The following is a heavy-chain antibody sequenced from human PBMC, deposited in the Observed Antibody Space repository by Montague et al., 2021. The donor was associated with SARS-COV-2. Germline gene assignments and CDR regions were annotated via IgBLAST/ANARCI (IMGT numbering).Heavy chain of an antibody. CDR3: ARRALGYCSGGSCYSGFDY. D-gene: IGHD2-15*01. CDR1: GGSISSYY. Sequence: SETLSLTCTVSGGSISSYYWCWTRQPPGKGLEWIGYIYYSGSTNYNPSLTSRVTISVYTSKNQFSLKLSSVTAADTAVYYCARRALGYCSGGSCYSGFDYWGQGTLVTVSS. J-gene: IGHJ4*02. V-gene: IGHV4-59*08. CDR2: IYYSGST.